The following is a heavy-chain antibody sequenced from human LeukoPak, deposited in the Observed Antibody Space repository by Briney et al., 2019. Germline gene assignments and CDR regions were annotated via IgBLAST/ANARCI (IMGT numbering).Heavy chain of an antibody. CDR3: TRLGDNS. V-gene: IGHV3-73*01. CDR1: GFSLSGSD. Sequence: AGGSLKLSCAASGFSLSGSDIHWVRQPSGKGLEWVGRIRNKAINYATANAASVKDRFTISRDDCKNTAYLQMNSLKTEDTAVYYCTRLGDNSWGQGTLVTVSS. CDR2: IRNKAINYAT. D-gene: IGHD2-21*01. J-gene: IGHJ4*02.